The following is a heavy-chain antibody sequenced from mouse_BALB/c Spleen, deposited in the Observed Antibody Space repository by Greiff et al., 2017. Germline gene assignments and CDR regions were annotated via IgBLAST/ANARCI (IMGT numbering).Heavy chain of an antibody. J-gene: IGHJ2*01. V-gene: IGHV5-6*01. Sequence: EVQRVESGGDLVKPGGSLKLSCAASGFTFSSYGMSWVRQTPDKRLEWVATISSGGSYTYYPDSVKGRFTISRDNAKNTLYLQMSSLKSEDTAMYYCARHWDGYSFDYWGQGTTLTVSS. CDR2: ISSGGSYT. CDR1: GFTFSSYG. CDR3: ARHWDGYSFDY. D-gene: IGHD2-3*01.